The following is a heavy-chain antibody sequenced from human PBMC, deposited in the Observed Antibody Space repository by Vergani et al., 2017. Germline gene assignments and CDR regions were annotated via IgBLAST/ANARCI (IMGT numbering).Heavy chain of an antibody. CDR1: GFIFSSYG. CDR2: ISYDGSNK. J-gene: IGHJ4*02. V-gene: IGHV3-30*18. D-gene: IGHD6-6*01. Sequence: QVQLVESGGGVVQPGRSLRLSCAASGFIFSSYGMHWVRQAPGKGLEWVALISYDGSNKYYADSVKGRFTISRDNSKDTLYLQMNSLRPEDTDVFYCAKIEDGDFVYSSFSPLPPDYWGQGTLVTVSS. CDR3: AKIEDGDFVYSSFSPLPPDY.